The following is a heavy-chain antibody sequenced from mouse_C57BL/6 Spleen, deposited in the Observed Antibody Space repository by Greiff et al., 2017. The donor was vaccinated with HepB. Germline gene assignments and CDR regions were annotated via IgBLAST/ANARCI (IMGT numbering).Heavy chain of an antibody. J-gene: IGHJ1*03. CDR3: ARNDYYGSSGYFDV. CDR1: GFSLTSYA. CDR2: IWTGGGT. Sequence: VHLVESGPGLVAPSQSLSITCTVSGFSLTSYAISWVRQPPGKGLEWLGVIWTGGGTNYNSALKSRLSISKDNSKSQVFLKMNSLQTDDTARYYCARNDYYGSSGYFDVWGTGTTVTVSS. D-gene: IGHD1-1*01. V-gene: IGHV2-9-1*01.